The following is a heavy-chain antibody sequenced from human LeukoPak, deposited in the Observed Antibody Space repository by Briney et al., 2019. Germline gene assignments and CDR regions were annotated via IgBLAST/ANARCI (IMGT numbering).Heavy chain of an antibody. D-gene: IGHD5-24*01. CDR3: ARLPRATIGATNYFDF. CDR2: IFYSGTT. CDR1: GGSISSSSYY. V-gene: IGHV4-39*01. J-gene: IGHJ4*02. Sequence: SETLSLTCTVSGGSISSSSYYWRWIRQPPGKGLERIGTIFYSGTTYYNPSLKRRVTISVDTSKNQFSLNLSSVTAADTALYYCARLPRATIGATNYFDFWGQGTLVTVSS.